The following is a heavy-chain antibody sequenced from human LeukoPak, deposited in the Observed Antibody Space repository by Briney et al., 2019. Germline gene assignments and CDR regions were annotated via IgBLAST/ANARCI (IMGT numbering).Heavy chain of an antibody. CDR1: GGSIRSYY. V-gene: IGHV4-4*07. J-gene: IGHJ4*02. CDR3: AREAYYGSGEDY. CDR2: IFSSGSN. Sequence: PSETLSLTCTVSGGSIRSYYWSWIRQPAGKGLEWIGRIFSSGSNNYNPSLKSRVTMSVDTSKDQFFLNLSSVTAADTAVYYCAREAYYGSGEDYWGQGILVTVSS. D-gene: IGHD3-10*01.